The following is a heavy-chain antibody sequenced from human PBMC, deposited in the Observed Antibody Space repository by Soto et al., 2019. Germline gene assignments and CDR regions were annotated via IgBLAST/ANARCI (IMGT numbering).Heavy chain of an antibody. J-gene: IGHJ2*01. CDR2: IYYSGST. CDR3: ARPGTTVGYKDWYFDL. CDR1: GGSINSYY. D-gene: IGHD1-7*01. Sequence: QVQLQESGPGLVKPSETLSLTCSVSGGSINSYYWSWIRQPPGKGLEWLGYIYYSGSTNYNPSLNSRITISVDTSNNQFSLKLTSVTAADTAVYYCARPGTTVGYKDWYFDLWGRGTLVTVSS. V-gene: IGHV4-59*08.